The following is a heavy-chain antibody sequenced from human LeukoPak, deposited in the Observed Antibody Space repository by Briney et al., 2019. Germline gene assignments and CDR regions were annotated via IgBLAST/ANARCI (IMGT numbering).Heavy chain of an antibody. CDR3: ARGPYYDILTGYSDYYYYGMDV. D-gene: IGHD3-9*01. CDR2: IYYSGST. Sequence: SETLSLTCTVSGGSISSYYWSWIRQPPGKGLEWIGYIYYSGSTNYNPSLKSRVTISVDTSKNQFSLKLSSVTAADTAVYYCARGPYYDILTGYSDYYYYGMDVWGQGTTVTVSS. V-gene: IGHV4-59*01. J-gene: IGHJ6*02. CDR1: GGSISSYY.